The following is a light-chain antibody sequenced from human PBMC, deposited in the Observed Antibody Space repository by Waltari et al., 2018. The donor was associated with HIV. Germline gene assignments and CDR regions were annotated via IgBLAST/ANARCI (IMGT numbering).Light chain of an antibody. CDR2: NDN. V-gene: IGLV1-44*01. J-gene: IGLJ3*02. Sequence: QSVLTQPPSASGTPGQRVTISCSGTRSNIGSNTVNWYQLLPGTAPKLLIYNDNERPSGVSGRFSGSRSGASASLAISGLQPEDEADYYCSSWDDRLNGQGVFGGGTKLTVL. CDR1: RSNIGSNT. CDR3: SSWDDRLNGQGV.